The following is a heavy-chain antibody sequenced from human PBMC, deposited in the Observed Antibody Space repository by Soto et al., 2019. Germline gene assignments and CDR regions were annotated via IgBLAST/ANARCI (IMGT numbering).Heavy chain of an antibody. V-gene: IGHV3-74*03. CDR3: AKEPVGPDWYFDL. CDR2: INTDGSVA. J-gene: IGHJ2*01. Sequence: PGGSLRLSCAASALTFRSYWMHWVRQAPGKGLVWVSRINTDGSVAMYVDSVKGRFTVSRDNSKNTLYLQMNSLRAEDTAVYNCAKEPVGPDWYFDLWGRGTLVTVS. CDR1: ALTFRSYW.